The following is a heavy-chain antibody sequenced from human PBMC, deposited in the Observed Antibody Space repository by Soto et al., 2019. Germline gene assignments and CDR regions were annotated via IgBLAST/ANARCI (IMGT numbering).Heavy chain of an antibody. CDR1: GFTFSSYG. J-gene: IGHJ6*03. Sequence: GGSLRLSCAASGFTFSSYGMHWVRQAPGKGLEWVAVISYDGSNKYYADSVKGRFTISRDNSKNTLYLQMNSLRAEDTAVYYCAKEMPSIVVVPAAMPVSLRVYYYYMDVWGKGTTVTVSS. D-gene: IGHD2-2*01. V-gene: IGHV3-30*18. CDR3: AKEMPSIVVVPAAMPVSLRVYYYYMDV. CDR2: ISYDGSNK.